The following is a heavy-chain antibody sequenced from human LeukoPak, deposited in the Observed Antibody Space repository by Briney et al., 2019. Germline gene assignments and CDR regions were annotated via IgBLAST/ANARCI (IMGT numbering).Heavy chain of an antibody. D-gene: IGHD2-2*01. J-gene: IGHJ4*02. Sequence: GGSLRLSCAASGFTFSNYKMHWVRQAPGKGLVWVSRVDSDGNAKYAASVKGRFTVSRDNAKNMLYLQMNSLRAEDTAVYYCASSPSTGSHYWGQGTLVTVSS. CDR2: VDSDGNA. V-gene: IGHV3-74*03. CDR3: ASSPSTGSHY. CDR1: GFTFSNYK.